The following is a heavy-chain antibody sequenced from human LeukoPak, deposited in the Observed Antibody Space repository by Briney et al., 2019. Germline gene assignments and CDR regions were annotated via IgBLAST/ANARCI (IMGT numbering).Heavy chain of an antibody. CDR1: GGSVSSGSYY. J-gene: IGHJ6*02. CDR3: ARDQYYDILTGYSDYYYGMDV. V-gene: IGHV4-61*01. Sequence: PSETLSLTCTVSGGSVSSGSYYWSWIRQPPGKGLEWIGYTYYSGSTNYNPSLKSRVTMSVDTSKNQFSLKLSSVTAADTAVYYCARDQYYDILTGYSDYYYGMDVWGQGTTVTVSS. CDR2: TYYSGST. D-gene: IGHD3-9*01.